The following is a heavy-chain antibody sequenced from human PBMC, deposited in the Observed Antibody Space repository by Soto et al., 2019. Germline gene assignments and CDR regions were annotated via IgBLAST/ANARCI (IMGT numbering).Heavy chain of an antibody. V-gene: IGHV3-33*01. Sequence: GGSLRLSCAASGFTFSNYGMHWVRQAPGKGLEWVAVIWYDGSNKYYADSVKGRFTISRDDSRDTPYLQMSSLRPEDTAVYYCARDHSGYYFDYWGQGTLVTVSS. CDR3: ARDHSGYYFDY. CDR1: GFTFSNYG. D-gene: IGHD5-12*01. J-gene: IGHJ4*02. CDR2: IWYDGSNK.